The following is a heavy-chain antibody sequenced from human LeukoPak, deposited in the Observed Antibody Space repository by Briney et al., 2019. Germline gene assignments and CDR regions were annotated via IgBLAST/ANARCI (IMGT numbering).Heavy chain of an antibody. J-gene: IGHJ4*02. CDR2: ISTSSSYI. V-gene: IGHV3-21*01. CDR1: GFTFSTYS. D-gene: IGHD2-15*01. CDR3: ARCSGGSYYHSDDY. Sequence: GGSLRLSCAASGFTFSTYSMNWVRQAPGKGLEWVSSISTSSSYIFYADSVKGRFTISRDNAKTSLYLQMNSLRAEDTAVYYCARCSGGSYYHSDDYWGQGTLVTVSS.